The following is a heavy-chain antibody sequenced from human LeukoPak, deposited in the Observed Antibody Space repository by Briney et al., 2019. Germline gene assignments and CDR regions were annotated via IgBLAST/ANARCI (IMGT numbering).Heavy chain of an antibody. CDR2: ISGSGGST. CDR1: GFTFSSYA. J-gene: IGHJ4*02. D-gene: IGHD2-2*02. CDR3: TTALGYCSSTSCYTGGLGDY. Sequence: PGGSLRLSCAASGFTFSSYAMSWVRQAPGKGLEWVSAISGSGGSTYYADSVKGRFTISRDNSKNTLYLQMNSLKTEDTAVYYCTTALGYCSSTSCYTGGLGDYWGQGTLVTVSS. V-gene: IGHV3-23*01.